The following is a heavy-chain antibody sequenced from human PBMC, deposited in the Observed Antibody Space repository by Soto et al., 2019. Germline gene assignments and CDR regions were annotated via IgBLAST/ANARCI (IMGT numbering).Heavy chain of an antibody. J-gene: IGHJ4*02. CDR3: ARDPGGRFDS. V-gene: IGHV4-59*01. CDR1: GGSISNYY. D-gene: IGHD1-26*01. Sequence: QVHLQESGPGLVKPSETLSLTCTVSGGSISNYYWSWIRQPPGGGLEWIGYIYYSGSTNYNPALNSRLTISVGTSRKEFSLRLTSVTAADSAVYYCARDPGGRFDSWGQGTLVTVSS. CDR2: IYYSGST.